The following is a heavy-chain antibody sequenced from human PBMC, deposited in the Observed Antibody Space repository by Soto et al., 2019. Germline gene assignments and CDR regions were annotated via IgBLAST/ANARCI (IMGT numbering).Heavy chain of an antibody. CDR2: INPSGGST. Sequence: ASVKVSCKASGCTFTSYYMHWVRQAPGQGLEWMGIINPSGGSTSYAQKFQGRVTMTRDTSTSTVYMELSSLRTEDTAVFYCARAGLTYYDSSGYSPSAGYGMDVWGQGTTVTVSS. D-gene: IGHD3-22*01. J-gene: IGHJ6*02. CDR1: GCTFTSYY. V-gene: IGHV1-46*01. CDR3: ARAGLTYYDSSGYSPSAGYGMDV.